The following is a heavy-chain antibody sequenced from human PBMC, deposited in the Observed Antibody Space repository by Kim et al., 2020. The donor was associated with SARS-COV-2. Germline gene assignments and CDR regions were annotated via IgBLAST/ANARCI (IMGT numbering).Heavy chain of an antibody. CDR3: AVISRGSYPAYYFDY. Sequence: PKFQERVTITRDMSTRTAYMELGSLRSEDTAVYYCAVISRGSYPAYYFDYWGQGTLVTVSS. J-gene: IGHJ4*02. V-gene: IGHV1-58*01. D-gene: IGHD1-26*01.